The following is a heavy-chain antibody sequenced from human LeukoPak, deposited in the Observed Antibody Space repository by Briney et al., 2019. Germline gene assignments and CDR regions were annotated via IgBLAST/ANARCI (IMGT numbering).Heavy chain of an antibody. Sequence: SETLSLTCVVSGYSISSGHYWSWIRQPPGEGLEWIGSIYHSGTTYYNPSLKSRVTVSLDTSENQFSLNLRSVTAADTAVYYCARDRMFGDSVEYWGQGTLVTVSS. CDR3: ARDRMFGDSVEY. J-gene: IGHJ4*02. CDR2: IYHSGTT. V-gene: IGHV4-38-2*02. CDR1: GYSISSGHY. D-gene: IGHD3-10*02.